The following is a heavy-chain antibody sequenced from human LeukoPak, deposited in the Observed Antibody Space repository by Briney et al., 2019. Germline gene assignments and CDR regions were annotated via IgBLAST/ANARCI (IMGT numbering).Heavy chain of an antibody. D-gene: IGHD6-6*01. CDR2: INPNSGGT. V-gene: IGHV1-2*02. Sequence: ASVKVSCKASGYTFTGYYMHWARQAPGQGLEWMGWINPNSGGTNYAQKFQGRVTMTRDTSISTAYMELSRLRSDDTAVYYCASPSSSDLYYYMDVWGKGTTVTVSS. CDR3: ASPSSSDLYYYMDV. J-gene: IGHJ6*03. CDR1: GYTFTGYY.